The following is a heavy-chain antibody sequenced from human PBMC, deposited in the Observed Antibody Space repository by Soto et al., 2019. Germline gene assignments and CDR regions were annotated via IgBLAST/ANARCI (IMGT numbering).Heavy chain of an antibody. CDR2: INSDGSST. CDR3: ARPIWFGDGFDFDI. J-gene: IGHJ3*02. V-gene: IGHV3-74*01. CDR1: GFTFISYW. D-gene: IGHD3-10*01. Sequence: GASLRLSCAASGFTFISYWMHWVRQAPGKGLVWVSRINSDGSSTSYADSVKGRFTISRDNAKNTLYLQMNSLRAEDTAVYYCARPIWFGDGFDFDIWGQGTMVTVSS.